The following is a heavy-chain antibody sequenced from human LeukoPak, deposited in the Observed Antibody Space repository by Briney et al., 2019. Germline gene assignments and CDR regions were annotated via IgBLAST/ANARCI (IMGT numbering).Heavy chain of an antibody. V-gene: IGHV4-59*13. CDR3: ARGQLGRPGTFDV. D-gene: IGHD1-1*01. CDR1: GGSINTYF. CDR2: IYYSGST. Sequence: TSETLSLTCTVSGGSINTYFTSWIRQPPGKGLECIGYIYYSGSTNYNPSLKSRVTISIDTSKNQFSLKLSSVTAADTAVYYCARGQLGRPGTFDVWGQGTMVTVSS. J-gene: IGHJ3*01.